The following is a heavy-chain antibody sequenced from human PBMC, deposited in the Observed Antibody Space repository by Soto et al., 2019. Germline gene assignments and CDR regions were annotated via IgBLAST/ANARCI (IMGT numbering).Heavy chain of an antibody. CDR3: ARGGSGYVWFNEF. Sequence: QEQLVQAGAEVKKPGSSVKVSCKASGGIFSSYAISWVRQAPGQGLDWMGGIIPIFGTANYAQKFQGRVTITADESTNTAYMDLSSLKSEDTAIYYCARGGSGYVWFNEFWGQGTLVTVSS. CDR1: GGIFSSYA. D-gene: IGHD3-22*01. J-gene: IGHJ4*02. V-gene: IGHV1-69*01. CDR2: IIPIFGTA.